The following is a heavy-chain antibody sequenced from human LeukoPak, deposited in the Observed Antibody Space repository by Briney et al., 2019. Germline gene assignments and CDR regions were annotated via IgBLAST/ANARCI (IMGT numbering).Heavy chain of an antibody. CDR2: IYYSGST. V-gene: IGHV4-39*07. Sequence: SETLSLTCTVSGGSISSSSYYWGWIRQPPGKGLEWIGSIYYSGSTYYNPSLKSRVTISVDTSKNQFSLKLSSVTAVDTAVYYCARSPAGYYYDSSGMGAFDIWGQGTMVTVSS. J-gene: IGHJ3*02. CDR1: GGSISSSSYY. CDR3: ARSPAGYYYDSSGMGAFDI. D-gene: IGHD3-22*01.